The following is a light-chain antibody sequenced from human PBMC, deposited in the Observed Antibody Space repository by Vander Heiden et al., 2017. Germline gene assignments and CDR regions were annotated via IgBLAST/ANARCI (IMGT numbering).Light chain of an antibody. CDR3: CSYAGTYTVWV. CDR2: DVS. Sequence: AWAQPRSVSGSPRQSVTISCPGTSSHVGDYNYVSWYQQHPGKAPNLMIYDVSKRPSGVPDRFSGSKSGNTASLTISGLQAEDEADYYCCSYAGTYTVWVFGGGTKLTVL. J-gene: IGLJ3*02. CDR1: SSHVGDYNY. V-gene: IGLV2-11*01.